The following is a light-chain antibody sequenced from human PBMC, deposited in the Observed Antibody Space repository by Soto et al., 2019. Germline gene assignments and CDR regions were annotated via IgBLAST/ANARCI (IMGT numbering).Light chain of an antibody. J-gene: IGLJ1*01. V-gene: IGLV2-14*01. CDR2: EVS. Sequence: QSVLTQPASVSGSPGQSITISCTGTSSDVGGYNYVSWYQQHPGKAPKLMIYEVSNRPSGVSNRSSGSKSGTSASLAISGLQSEDEADYYCAAWDDSLNGYVFGTGTKVTVL. CDR1: SSDVGGYNY. CDR3: AAWDDSLNGYV.